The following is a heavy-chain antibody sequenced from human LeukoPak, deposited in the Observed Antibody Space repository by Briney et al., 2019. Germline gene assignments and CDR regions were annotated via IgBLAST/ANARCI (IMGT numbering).Heavy chain of an antibody. CDR1: GGSISGYY. J-gene: IGHJ4*02. Sequence: SETLSLTCTVSGGSISGYYWSWIRQPPGKGLEWIGHIYYSGSTSYNPSLKSRVTISVDTSKNQFSLKVSSVTAADTAVYYCARASSGFDYWGQGTLVTVSS. D-gene: IGHD3-22*01. V-gene: IGHV4-59*01. CDR3: ARASSGFDY. CDR2: IYYSGST.